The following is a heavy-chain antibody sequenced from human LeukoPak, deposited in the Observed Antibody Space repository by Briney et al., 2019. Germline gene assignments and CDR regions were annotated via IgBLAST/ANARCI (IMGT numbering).Heavy chain of an antibody. CDR2: IYYSGST. D-gene: IGHD4-11*01. J-gene: IGHJ4*02. CDR1: GGSISGYY. Sequence: SEALSLTCTVSGGSISGYYWSWIRQPPGKGLEWIGNIYYSGSTNYNPSLKSRVTISVDTSKNQFSLKLSSVTAADTAVYYCANYHDYSNFQGAYYLDYWGQGTLVTVSS. V-gene: IGHV4-59*08. CDR3: ANYHDYSNFQGAYYLDY.